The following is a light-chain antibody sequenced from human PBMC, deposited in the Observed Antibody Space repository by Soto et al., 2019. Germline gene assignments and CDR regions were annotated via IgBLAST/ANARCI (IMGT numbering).Light chain of an antibody. J-gene: IGLJ1*01. CDR1: SSNIGSNN. CDR3: AAGDDSRNGYV. CDR2: SNN. Sequence: QSVLTQPPSASGTPGQRVTISCSGSSSNIGSNNVNWYQQLPGTAPKLLIYSNNQRPSGVPDRCSGSKSGTSASLAISGLQSEDEADYYCAAGDDSRNGYVFGSGTKLTVL. V-gene: IGLV1-44*01.